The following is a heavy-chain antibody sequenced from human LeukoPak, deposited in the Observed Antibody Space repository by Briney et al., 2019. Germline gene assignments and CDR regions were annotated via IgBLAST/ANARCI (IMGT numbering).Heavy chain of an antibody. CDR1: GFSFGVHA. D-gene: IGHD3-16*01. CDR3: AKDWTSHNGVYDCLDF. Sequence: GGSLRLSCAASGFSFGVHAMTWVRQAPGKGPEWVATIGGPAETFYADSVKGRFIISRDNSRNSLYLQMNSLRAEDSALYYCAKDWTSHNGVYDCLDFWGQGTQVTVSS. J-gene: IGHJ4*02. CDR2: IGGPAET. V-gene: IGHV3-23*01.